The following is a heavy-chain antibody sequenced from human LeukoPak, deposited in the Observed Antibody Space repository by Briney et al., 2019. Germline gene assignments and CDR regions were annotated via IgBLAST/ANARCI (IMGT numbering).Heavy chain of an antibody. V-gene: IGHV3-9*01. Sequence: PGGSLRLSCAASGFTFDDYAMHWVRQAPGKGLEWVSGISWNSGSIGYADSVKGRFTISRDNAKNSLYLQMNSLRAEDTALYYCAKGRYYYGSGPEYWGQGTLVTVSS. CDR1: GFTFDDYA. D-gene: IGHD3-10*01. CDR3: AKGRYYYGSGPEY. J-gene: IGHJ4*02. CDR2: ISWNSGSI.